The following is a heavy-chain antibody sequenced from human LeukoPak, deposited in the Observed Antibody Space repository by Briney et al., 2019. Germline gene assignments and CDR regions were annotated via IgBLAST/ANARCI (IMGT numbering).Heavy chain of an antibody. CDR3: ATDLLENYFHY. J-gene: IGHJ4*02. CDR2: INPSSGST. D-gene: IGHD1-1*01. Sequence: ASVKVSCKASGYTFTSYYMHWVRQPPGPGLEWMGIINPSSGSTSYAQKFQGRVTITRDTATSTVYMELRSRTSQDTAVYYCATDLLENYFHYWGQGTLVTVSS. V-gene: IGHV1-46*01. CDR1: GYTFTSYY.